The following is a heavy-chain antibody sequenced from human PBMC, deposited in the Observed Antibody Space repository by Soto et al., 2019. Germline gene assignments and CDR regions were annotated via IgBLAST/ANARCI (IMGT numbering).Heavy chain of an antibody. CDR2: IIPVFRTP. V-gene: IGHV1-69*12. D-gene: IGHD3-3*02. J-gene: IGHJ6*02. CDR1: GGTFSNSA. Sequence: QVRLVQSGAEIKKPGSSMKVSCKASGGTFSNSAISWVRQAPGQGLEWVGGIIPVFRTPDYAQKFQGRVTITADEFTSTAYMELSSLRSEDTAVYYCARDKDRPELGGNYYYAVDVWGQGTTVTVSS. CDR3: ARDKDRPELGGNYYYAVDV.